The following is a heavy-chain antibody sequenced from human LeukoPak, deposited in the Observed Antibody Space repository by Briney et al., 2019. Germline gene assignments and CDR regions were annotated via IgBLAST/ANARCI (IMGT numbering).Heavy chain of an antibody. J-gene: IGHJ4*02. CDR1: GGSISNSNW. CDR3: ARVLRGGLEYFDY. CDR2: IYRSGST. Sequence: SGTLSLTCAVSGGSISNSNWWSWVRQPPGKGLEWIGEIYRSGSTNYNPSLKSRVTISVDKSKNQFSLKLSSVTAADTAVYYCARVLRGGLEYFDYWGQGTLVTVSS. V-gene: IGHV4-4*02.